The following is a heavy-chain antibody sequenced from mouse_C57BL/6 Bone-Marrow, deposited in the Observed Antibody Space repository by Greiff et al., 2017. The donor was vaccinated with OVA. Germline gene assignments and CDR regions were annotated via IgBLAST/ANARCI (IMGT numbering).Heavy chain of an antibody. V-gene: IGHV10-3*01. J-gene: IGHJ1*03. CDR2: IRSKSSNYAT. CDR3: VRDRIGPYYYGSSFYWYFDV. CDR1: GFTFNTYA. D-gene: IGHD1-1*01. Sequence: EADGGLVQPKGSLKLSCAASGFTFNTYAMHWVRQAPGKGLEWVARIRSKSSNYATYYADSVKDRFTISRDDSQSMLYLQMNNLKTEDTAMYYCVRDRIGPYYYGSSFYWYFDVWGTGTTVTVSS.